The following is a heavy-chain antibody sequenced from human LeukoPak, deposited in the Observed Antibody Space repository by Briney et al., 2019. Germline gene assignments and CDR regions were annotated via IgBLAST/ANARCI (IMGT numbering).Heavy chain of an antibody. CDR2: IFHTGST. D-gene: IGHD3-10*01. Sequence: PSETLSLTCAVSGDSISGGAFSWSWIRQPPGKGLEWIGYIFHTGSTFYNPSLKSRVTISVDNSKNQFSLRLTSVTAADTAVYYCARELWFANAPGSWLDPWGQGTLVTVSS. CDR1: GDSISGGAFS. V-gene: IGHV4-30-2*01. CDR3: ARELWFANAPGSWLDP. J-gene: IGHJ5*02.